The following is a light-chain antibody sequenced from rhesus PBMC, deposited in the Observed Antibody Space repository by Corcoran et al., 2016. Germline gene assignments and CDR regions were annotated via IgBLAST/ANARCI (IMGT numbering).Light chain of an antibody. J-gene: IGKJ4*01. Sequence: DIQMTQSPSSLSASVGDRVTITCRARLGITNDLAWSKQKPGEPPKLLIYEASLLQGGIPSRFSGSGAGADCTLTISSLQSEDFGTYYCQHYFTTPLTFGGGTKVELK. CDR3: QHYFTTPLT. CDR1: LGITND. CDR2: EAS. V-gene: IGKV1-25*01.